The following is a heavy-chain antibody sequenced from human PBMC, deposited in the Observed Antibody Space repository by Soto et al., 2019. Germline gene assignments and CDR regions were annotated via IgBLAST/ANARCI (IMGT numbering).Heavy chain of an antibody. V-gene: IGHV3-30*18. D-gene: IGHD2-15*01. CDR2: TSYDGTNK. J-gene: IGHJ6*02. Sequence: QAGGSLRLSCAASGFSFSYYGMHWVRQAPGKGLEWVAVTSYDGTNKYYADSVKGRFTISRDNSKNTLYLQMNSLRAEDTAVYFCAKGLQVLWEHCSGGGCYKYSMDVWGQGTTVTVSS. CDR3: AKGLQVLWEHCSGGGCYKYSMDV. CDR1: GFSFSYYG.